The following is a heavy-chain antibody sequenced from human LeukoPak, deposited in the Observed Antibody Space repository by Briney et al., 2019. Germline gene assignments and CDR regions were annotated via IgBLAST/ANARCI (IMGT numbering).Heavy chain of an antibody. CDR2: ISAYNGNT. CDR3: ARDPPPSSVRYYYGMDV. CDR1: GYTFTSYG. Sequence: ASVKVSCKASGYTFTSYGISWVRQAPGQGLEWIGWISAYNGNTNYAQKLQGRVTMTTDTSTSTAYMELRSLRSDDTAVYYCARDPPPSSVRYYYGMDVWGQGTTVTVSS. D-gene: IGHD3-10*02. J-gene: IGHJ6*02. V-gene: IGHV1-18*01.